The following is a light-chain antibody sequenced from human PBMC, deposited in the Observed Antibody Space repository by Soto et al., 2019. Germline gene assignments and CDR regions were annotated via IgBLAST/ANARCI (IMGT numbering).Light chain of an antibody. CDR1: QSSISW. CDR2: DAS. CDR3: QHYNSYSEA. V-gene: IGKV1-5*01. Sequence: IQLTQAPANLAAYIGERVTITCRASQSSISWLAWYQQKPGKAPKLLIYDASSLESGVPSRFSGSGSGTEFTLTISSLQPDDFATYYCQHYNSYSEAFGHGTKVDIK. J-gene: IGKJ3*01.